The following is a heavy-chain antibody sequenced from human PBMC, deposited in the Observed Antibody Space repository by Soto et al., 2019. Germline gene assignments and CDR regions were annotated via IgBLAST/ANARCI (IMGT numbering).Heavy chain of an antibody. D-gene: IGHD3-16*01. J-gene: IGHJ5*02. Sequence: XGSRRLSCSASGFTFSSYGMHWVRRAPGKGLEWVAVIWYDGTNKYYVDSVKGRFTISRDNSKNTLYLQMNSLRAEDTAVYYCARGGGHLNNWFDHWGQGPLVTVSS. CDR3: ARGGGHLNNWFDH. CDR1: GFTFSSYG. CDR2: IWYDGTNK. V-gene: IGHV3-33*01.